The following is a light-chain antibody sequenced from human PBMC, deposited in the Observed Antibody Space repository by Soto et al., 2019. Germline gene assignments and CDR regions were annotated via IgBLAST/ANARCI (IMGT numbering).Light chain of an antibody. CDR2: GAS. Sequence: EIVITESPAAVSMSPRERATLSCRASQSVSSNLAWYQQKPGQAPRLLIYGASTRATGIPARFSGSGSGTDFTLTISSLQSEDFAVYYCQQHNQWPITFGQGTRLDI. J-gene: IGKJ5*01. CDR3: QQHNQWPIT. V-gene: IGKV3-15*01. CDR1: QSVSSN.